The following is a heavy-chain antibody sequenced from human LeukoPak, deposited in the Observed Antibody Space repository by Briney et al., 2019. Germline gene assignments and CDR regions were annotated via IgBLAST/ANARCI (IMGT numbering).Heavy chain of an antibody. V-gene: IGHV3-30*02. D-gene: IGHD1-26*01. CDR2: IQNDGSKT. CDR3: AKGRGWEASYYYYMDV. CDR1: GFTFSSYN. Sequence: GGSLRLSCATSGFTFSSYNMHWVRQAPGKGLEWVAFIQNDGSKTYYADSVKGRFTISRDNSKNTLYLQMNSLRAEDTAVYYCAKGRGWEASYYYYMDVWGKGTTVTISS. J-gene: IGHJ6*03.